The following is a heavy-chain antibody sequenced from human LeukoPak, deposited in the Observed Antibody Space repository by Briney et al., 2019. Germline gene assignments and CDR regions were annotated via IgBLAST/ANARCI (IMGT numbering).Heavy chain of an antibody. Sequence: GGSVRLSCAASGFTFDDYAMHWVRQAPGKGLEWVSGITWNSGSIGYADSVKGRFTISRDNAKNSLYLQMNSLRAEDTAVYYCVRGSLASGVVVYYYYYLDVWGKGTTVTVSS. CDR3: VRGSLASGVVVYYYYYLDV. CDR1: GFTFDDYA. J-gene: IGHJ6*03. D-gene: IGHD3-3*01. CDR2: ITWNSGSI. V-gene: IGHV3-9*01.